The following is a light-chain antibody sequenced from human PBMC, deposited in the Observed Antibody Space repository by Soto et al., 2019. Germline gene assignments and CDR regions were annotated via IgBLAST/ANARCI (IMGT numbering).Light chain of an antibody. CDR3: QQYGNSIPIT. CDR2: DAF. J-gene: IGKJ5*01. CDR1: QSVSYY. V-gene: IGKV3-20*01. Sequence: EIVLTQSPGTLSLSPGERATLSCRASQSVSYYLAWYQQKPGQAPRLLIYDAFSRATGIPDRFSGSGSGTDFTLTISRLEPEDFAVYYCQQYGNSIPITFGQGTRLEIK.